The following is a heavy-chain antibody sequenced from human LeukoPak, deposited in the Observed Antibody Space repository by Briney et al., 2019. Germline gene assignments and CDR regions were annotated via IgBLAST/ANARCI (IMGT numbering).Heavy chain of an antibody. CDR3: ARVRHIVVVVAESWYYYYMDV. CDR2: ISSSGSTI. V-gene: IGHV3-11*04. CDR1: GFTFSDYY. J-gene: IGHJ6*03. Sequence: GGSLGLSCAASGFTFSDYYMSWIRQAPGKGLEWVSYISSSGSTIYYADSVKGRFTISRDNAKNSLYLQMNSLRAEDTAVYYCARVRHIVVVVAESWYYYYMDVWGKGTTVTVSS. D-gene: IGHD2-15*01.